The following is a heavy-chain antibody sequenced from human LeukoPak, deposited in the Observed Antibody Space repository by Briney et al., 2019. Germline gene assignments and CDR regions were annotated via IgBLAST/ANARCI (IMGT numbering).Heavy chain of an antibody. CDR3: AKGKHGGSNVDIVATFPFDY. CDR2: ISGSGGST. J-gene: IGHJ4*02. CDR1: GFTFSSYA. Sequence: GGSLRLSCAASGFTFSSYAMSWVRQAPGKGLEWVSAISGSGGSTYYADSVKGRFTISRDNSKNTLYLQMNSLRAEDTAVYYCAKGKHGGSNVDIVATFPFDYWGQGTLVTVSS. D-gene: IGHD5-12*01. V-gene: IGHV3-23*01.